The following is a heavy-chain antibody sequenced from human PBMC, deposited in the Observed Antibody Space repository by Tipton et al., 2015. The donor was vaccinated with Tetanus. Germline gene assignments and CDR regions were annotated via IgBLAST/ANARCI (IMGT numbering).Heavy chain of an antibody. Sequence: GLVKPSETLSLTCSVSGVSITDYYWTWIRQPAGKGLEWIGNIYSSGDTRSSPSLKSRVPLSEDTPKNQLSLTLSSVTAADTAVYYCARAGRPLREIRRVYRAPLWYFALWGRGTLVTVSS. CDR2: IYSSGDT. D-gene: IGHD3-10*01. CDR1: GVSITDYY. CDR3: ARAGRPLREIRRVYRAPLWYFAL. V-gene: IGHV4-4*07. J-gene: IGHJ2*01.